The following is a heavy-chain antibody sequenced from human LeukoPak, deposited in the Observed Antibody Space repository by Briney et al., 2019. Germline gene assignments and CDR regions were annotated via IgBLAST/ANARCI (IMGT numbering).Heavy chain of an antibody. J-gene: IGHJ3*02. D-gene: IGHD5-24*01. V-gene: IGHV4-30-4*08. CDR2: IYYSGST. CDR3: ARVEATGAYAFDI. Sequence: SETLSLTCTVSGGSISSGDYYWSWIRQPPGKGLEWTGYIYYSGSTYYNPSLKSRVTISVDTSKNQFSLKLSSVTAADTAVYYCARVEATGAYAFDIWGQGTMVTVSS. CDR1: GGSISSGDYY.